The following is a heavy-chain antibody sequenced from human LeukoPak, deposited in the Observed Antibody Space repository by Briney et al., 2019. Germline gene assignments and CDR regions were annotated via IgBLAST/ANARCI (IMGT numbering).Heavy chain of an antibody. J-gene: IGHJ6*03. CDR2: IRYDGSNK. Sequence: PGGSLRLSCAASGFTFSSYGMHWVRQAPGKGLEWVAFIRYDGSNKYYADSVKGRFTISRDNSKNTLYLQMNSLRAEDTAVYYCAKETASYYYGSGSWYYYYYMDVWGKGTTVTISS. V-gene: IGHV3-30*02. CDR3: AKETASYYYGSGSWYYYYYMDV. D-gene: IGHD3-10*01. CDR1: GFTFSSYG.